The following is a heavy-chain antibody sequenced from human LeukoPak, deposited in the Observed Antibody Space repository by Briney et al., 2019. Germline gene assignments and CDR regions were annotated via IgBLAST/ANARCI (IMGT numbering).Heavy chain of an antibody. CDR3: AKDLIRDVWFGES. V-gene: IGHV3-30*02. CDR2: IRYDGSHK. D-gene: IGHD3-10*01. CDR1: GFTFSTYG. Sequence: GGSLRLSCAASGFTFSTYGMHWVRQAPGKGLEWVAFIRYDGSHKYYTDSVRGRFTISRDNSKNTLFLQMNSLRVEDTATYYCAKDLIRDVWFGESWGQGTLVTVSS. J-gene: IGHJ5*02.